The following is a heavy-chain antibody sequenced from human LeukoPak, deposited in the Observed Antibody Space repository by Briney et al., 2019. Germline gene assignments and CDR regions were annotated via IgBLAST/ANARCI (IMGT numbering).Heavy chain of an antibody. CDR2: INPNSGGT. D-gene: IGHD6-19*01. Sequence: ASVKVSCKASGYTFTGYYMHWVRQAPGQGLEWMGWINPNSGGTNYAQKFQGRVTMTRDTSISTAYMELGRLRSDDTAVYYCAREGSSGWYWFDPWGQGTLVTVSS. J-gene: IGHJ5*02. CDR1: GYTFTGYY. CDR3: AREGSSGWYWFDP. V-gene: IGHV1-2*02.